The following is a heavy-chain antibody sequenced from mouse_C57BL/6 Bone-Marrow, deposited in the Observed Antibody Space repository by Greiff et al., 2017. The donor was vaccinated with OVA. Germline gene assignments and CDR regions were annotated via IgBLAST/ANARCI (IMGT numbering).Heavy chain of an antibody. CDR3: AKKLGSTLVTTGGDAMGY. CDR2: IWRGGST. J-gene: IGHJ4*01. CDR1: GFSLTSYG. Sequence: VQLQQSGPGLVQPSQSLSITCTVSGFSLTSYGVHWVRQSPGKGLEWLGVIWRGGSTDYNAAFMSRLSITKENSKSQVFFKMNSLQADDTAIYNCAKKLGSTLVTTGGDAMGYWGQGTSVTVSS. D-gene: IGHD2-2*01. V-gene: IGHV2-5*01.